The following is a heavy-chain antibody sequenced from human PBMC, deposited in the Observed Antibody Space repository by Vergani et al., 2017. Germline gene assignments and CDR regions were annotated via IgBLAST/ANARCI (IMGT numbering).Heavy chain of an antibody. CDR1: GFTFSSYS. J-gene: IGHJ4*02. D-gene: IGHD2-15*01. V-gene: IGHV3-48*02. Sequence: EVQLLESGGGLVQPGGSLRLSCAASGFTFSSYSMNWVRQAPGKGLEWVSYISGSGSTIYYAHSVKGRFTISRDNAKNSLYLQMNSLRDEDTAVYYCARDPPQYCSGGSCYLDYLGQGTLVTVSS. CDR3: ARDPPQYCSGGSCYLDY. CDR2: ISGSGSTI.